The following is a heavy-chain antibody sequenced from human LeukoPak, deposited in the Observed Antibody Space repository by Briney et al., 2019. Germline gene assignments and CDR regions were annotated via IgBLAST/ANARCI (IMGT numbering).Heavy chain of an antibody. Sequence: GGSLRLSCAASGFTFSNYAMSWVRQAPGKGLEWVSAISGSGGSTYYADSVKGRFTISRDNSKNTLYLQMNSLRAEDTAVYYCAKEGEAYCGGDCWLDYWGQGTLVTVSS. CDR3: AKEGEAYCGGDCWLDY. CDR1: GFTFSNYA. CDR2: ISGSGGST. D-gene: IGHD2-21*02. J-gene: IGHJ4*02. V-gene: IGHV3-23*01.